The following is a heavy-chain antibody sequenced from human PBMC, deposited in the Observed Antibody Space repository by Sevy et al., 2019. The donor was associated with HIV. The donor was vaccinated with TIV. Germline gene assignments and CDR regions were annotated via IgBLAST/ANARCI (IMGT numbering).Heavy chain of an antibody. J-gene: IGHJ4*02. Sequence: GGSLRLSCAASGLTFNYYFMNWVRQAPGKGLEWVSYISSHSSYIHYADSVKGRFTISRDNAKNSLYLQMNSLRAEDTAVYYCARGDYYGSLYYFDQWGQGTLVTVSS. CDR2: ISSHSSYI. D-gene: IGHD3-10*01. CDR1: GLTFNYYF. V-gene: IGHV3-21*06. CDR3: ARGDYYGSLYYFDQ.